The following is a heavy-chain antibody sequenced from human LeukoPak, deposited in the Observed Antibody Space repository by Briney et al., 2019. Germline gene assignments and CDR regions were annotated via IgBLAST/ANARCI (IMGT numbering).Heavy chain of an antibody. CDR2: IYTSEST. V-gene: IGHV4-4*07. J-gene: IGHJ3*02. CDR1: GGPISWYY. CDR3: ARGNTGKGAFDI. D-gene: IGHD3-16*01. Sequence: SETLSLTCAVSGGPISWYYWSRIRQPAGKGLEWIGRIYTSESTNYNPSLESRVTMSVDTSKNQFSLKLSSVTAADTAVYYCARGNTGKGAFDIWGQGTMVTVSS.